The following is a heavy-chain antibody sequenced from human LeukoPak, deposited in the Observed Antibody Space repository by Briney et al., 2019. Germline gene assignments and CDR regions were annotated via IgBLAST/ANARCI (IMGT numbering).Heavy chain of an antibody. Sequence: GGSLRLSCAASGFSVSSNYMSWVRQAPGKGLEWVSLIYSGDTTYYADSVKGRFTISRDNSKNTLYLQMNSLRADDTALYYCARRGYGDYAPFDYWGQGTLVTVSS. CDR1: GFSVSSNY. V-gene: IGHV3-66*04. CDR3: ARRGYGDYAPFDY. CDR2: IYSGDTT. J-gene: IGHJ4*02. D-gene: IGHD4-17*01.